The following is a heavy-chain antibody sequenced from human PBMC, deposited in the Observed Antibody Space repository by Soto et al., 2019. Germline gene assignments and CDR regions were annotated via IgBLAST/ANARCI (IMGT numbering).Heavy chain of an antibody. D-gene: IGHD3-9*01. J-gene: IGHJ3*02. CDR1: GCTFMSSG. CDR2: ILQDASKK. V-gene: IGHV3-7*01. Sequence: GGCPRLSCASCGCTFMSSGRNGARQAPGKGLEWVAYILQDASKKYSADAVKGRFPISRDNAKNSVYLQMNSLTAEDTAVYYCARLPPGWRAFDIWGQGTLVTVSS. CDR3: ARLPPGWRAFDI.